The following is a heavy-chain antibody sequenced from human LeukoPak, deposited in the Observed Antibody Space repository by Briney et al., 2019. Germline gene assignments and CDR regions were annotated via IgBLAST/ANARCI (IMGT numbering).Heavy chain of an antibody. Sequence: SETLSLTCTVSGGSISSYYWSWIRQPPGKGLEWIGYIYYSGSTNYNPSLKSQVTISVDTSKNQVSLKLRSVAATDTGVYYCARHLNYYGSGSYNYGMDVWGQGTTVTVSS. V-gene: IGHV4-59*08. CDR3: ARHLNYYGSGSYNYGMDV. CDR1: GGSISSYY. CDR2: IYYSGST. J-gene: IGHJ6*02. D-gene: IGHD3-10*01.